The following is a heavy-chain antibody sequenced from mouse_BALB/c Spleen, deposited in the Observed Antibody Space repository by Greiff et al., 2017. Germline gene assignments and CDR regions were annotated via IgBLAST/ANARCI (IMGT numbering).Heavy chain of an antibody. V-gene: IGHV1-69*01. D-gene: IGHD1-2*01. CDR3: ARANGGYNY. CDR1: GYTFTDYW. J-gene: IGHJ2*01. Sequence: VQLQQPGAELVMPGASVKMSCKASGYTFTDYWMHWVKQRPGQGLEWIGAIDTSDSYTSYNQKFKGKATLTVDESSSTAYMQLSSLTSEDSAVYYCARANGGYNYWGQGTTLTVAS. CDR2: IDTSDSYT.